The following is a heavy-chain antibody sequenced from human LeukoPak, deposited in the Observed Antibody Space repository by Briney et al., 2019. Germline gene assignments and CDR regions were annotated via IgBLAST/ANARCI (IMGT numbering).Heavy chain of an antibody. J-gene: IGHJ4*02. D-gene: IGHD5-18*01. V-gene: IGHV3-23*01. CDR3: ANSVGIQLWNFDY. CDR1: GFTFSSYA. Sequence: GGSLRLSCAASGFTFSSYAMSLVRQAPGKGLEWVSAISGSGGSTYYADSVKGRFTTSRDNSKNTLYLQMNSLRAEDTAVYYCANSVGIQLWNFDYWGQGTLVTVSS. CDR2: ISGSGGST.